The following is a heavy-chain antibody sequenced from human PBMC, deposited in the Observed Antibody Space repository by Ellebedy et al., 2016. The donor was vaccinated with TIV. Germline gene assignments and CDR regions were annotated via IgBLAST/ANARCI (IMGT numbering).Heavy chain of an antibody. CDR2: IVVGSGNT. D-gene: IGHD3-3*01. J-gene: IGHJ6*02. Sequence: AASVKVSCKASGFTFTSSAMQWVRQARGQRLEWIGWIVVGSGNTNYAQKFQERVTITRDMSTSTAYMELSSLRSEDTAVYYCAASGPRFYYYYGMDVWGQGTTVTVSS. V-gene: IGHV1-58*02. CDR3: AASGPRFYYYYGMDV. CDR1: GFTFTSSA.